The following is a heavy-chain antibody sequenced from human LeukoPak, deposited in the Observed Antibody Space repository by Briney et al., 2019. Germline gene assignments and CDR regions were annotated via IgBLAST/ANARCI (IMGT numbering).Heavy chain of an antibody. Sequence: SETLSLTCTVSGGSISSYYWSWIRQPPGKGLEWIGYIYYSGSTNYNPSLKSRVTISVDTSKNQFSLKLSSVTAADTAVYYCARSGQQWLAPGDYFDYWGQGTLVTVSS. CDR1: GGSISSYY. J-gene: IGHJ4*02. V-gene: IGHV4-59*01. CDR2: IYYSGST. D-gene: IGHD6-19*01. CDR3: ARSGQQWLAPGDYFDY.